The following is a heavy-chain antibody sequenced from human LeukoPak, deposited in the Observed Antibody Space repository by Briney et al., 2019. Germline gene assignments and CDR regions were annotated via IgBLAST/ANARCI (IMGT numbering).Heavy chain of an antibody. CDR1: GYTFTGYY. Sequence: APVKVSCKASGYTFTGYYIHWVRQAPGQGLEWMGWINPNSGGTNYAQKFQGRVTMTRDTSISTAYMELSRLRSDDTAVYYCARVKTMIVVVSLFDYWGQGTLVTVSS. D-gene: IGHD3-22*01. CDR2: INPNSGGT. CDR3: ARVKTMIVVVSLFDY. J-gene: IGHJ4*02. V-gene: IGHV1-2*02.